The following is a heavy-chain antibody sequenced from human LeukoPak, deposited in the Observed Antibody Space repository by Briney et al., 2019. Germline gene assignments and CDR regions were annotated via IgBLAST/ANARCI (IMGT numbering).Heavy chain of an antibody. CDR1: GFTFSSYS. J-gene: IGHJ3*02. CDR2: ISSGSSTI. D-gene: IGHD7-27*01. CDR3: ASDLGFDI. Sequence: GGSLRLSCAASGFTFSSYSMNWVRQAPGQGLEWVSYISSGSSTIYYADSVKGRFTISRGNAKNSLYLQMNSLRAEDTAVYYCASDLGFDIWGQGTMVTVSS. V-gene: IGHV3-48*01.